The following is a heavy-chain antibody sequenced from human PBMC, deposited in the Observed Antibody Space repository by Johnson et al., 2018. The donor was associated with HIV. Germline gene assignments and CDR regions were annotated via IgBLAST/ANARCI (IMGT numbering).Heavy chain of an antibody. CDR1: GFTFSSYA. CDR2: IYSSGDII. Sequence: VLLVESGGGLVQPGGSLRLSCAASGFTFSSYAMSWVRQAPGKGLEWVSAIYSSGDIIRYADSVKGRFTISRDNAKNSLILQMNSLRDEDTAVYYCARRTVTALFDIWGQGTMVTVSS. CDR3: ARRTVTALFDI. D-gene: IGHD4-17*01. V-gene: IGHV3-23*05. J-gene: IGHJ3*02.